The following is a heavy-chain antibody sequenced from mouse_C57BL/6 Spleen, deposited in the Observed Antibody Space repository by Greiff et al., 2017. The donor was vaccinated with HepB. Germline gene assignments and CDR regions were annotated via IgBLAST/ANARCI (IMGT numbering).Heavy chain of an antibody. CDR2: IYPVSGDT. CDR3: GCTGYDGAFDY. V-gene: IGHV1-11*01. CDR1: GYTFTDYI. J-gene: IGHJ2*01. Sequence: VQLQQSGAELVSPGASVTLSCKASGYTFTDYIMNWVKQRPGHGLEWIGTIYPVSGDTNYNQKFKGKATFSADKSSSTAYMVLSSLTSEDSAVYYCGCTGYDGAFDYWGQGTTLTVPS. D-gene: IGHD2-2*01.